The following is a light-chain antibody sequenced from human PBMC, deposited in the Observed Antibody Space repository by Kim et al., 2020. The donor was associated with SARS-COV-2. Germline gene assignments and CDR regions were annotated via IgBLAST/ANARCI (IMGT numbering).Light chain of an antibody. J-gene: IGKJ5*01. CDR3: QQYNNWPPIT. CDR2: GAS. CDR1: QSVSSN. Sequence: AGEEAIRSCRASQSVSSNLAWYEQKRGQAPRLVLYGASTRATGIPGRFSGSGSGPEFTLTISSLQSEDFAVYYCQQYNNWPPITFGQGTRLEIK. V-gene: IGKV3-15*01.